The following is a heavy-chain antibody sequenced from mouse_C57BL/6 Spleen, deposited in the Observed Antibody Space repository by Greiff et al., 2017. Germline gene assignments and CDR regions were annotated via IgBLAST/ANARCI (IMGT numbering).Heavy chain of an antibody. Sequence: VQLQQSGAELVRPGASVKLSCTASGFNIKDDYMHWVKQRPEQGLEWIGWIDPENGDTEYASKFQGKATITADTSSNTAYLQLSSLTSEDTAVYYCTTDSSGAFDYWGQGTTLTVSS. J-gene: IGHJ2*01. CDR1: GFNIKDDY. CDR3: TTDSSGAFDY. CDR2: IDPENGDT. D-gene: IGHD3-2*02. V-gene: IGHV14-4*01.